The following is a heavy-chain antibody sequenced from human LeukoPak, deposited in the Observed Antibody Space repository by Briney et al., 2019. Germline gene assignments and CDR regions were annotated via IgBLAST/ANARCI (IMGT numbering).Heavy chain of an antibody. Sequence: PGGSLRLSCAASGFTFSSYAMSWVRQAPGKGLEWVSAISASGGSTYYADSVKGRFTISRDNSKNTLFLQMNSLRAEDTAVYYCAKGLSVWSGWYESYYFDYWGQGTLVTVSS. CDR1: GFTFSSYA. J-gene: IGHJ4*02. CDR3: AKGLSVWSGWYESYYFDY. CDR2: ISASGGST. D-gene: IGHD6-19*01. V-gene: IGHV3-23*01.